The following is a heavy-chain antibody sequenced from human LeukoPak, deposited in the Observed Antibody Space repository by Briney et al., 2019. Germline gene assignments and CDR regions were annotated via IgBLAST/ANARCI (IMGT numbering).Heavy chain of an antibody. CDR2: ISSSHSTI. D-gene: IGHD6-13*01. J-gene: IGHJ4*02. CDR3: ARALPSRRYYFDF. Sequence: GGSLRLSCAAPGFTFSGYEMNWVRQAPGKGLEWVSYISSSHSTIFYADSVKGRFTISRDNAKNSLYLQMNSLRAEDTAVYYCARALPSRRYYFDFWGQGTLVTVSS. CDR1: GFTFSGYE. V-gene: IGHV3-48*03.